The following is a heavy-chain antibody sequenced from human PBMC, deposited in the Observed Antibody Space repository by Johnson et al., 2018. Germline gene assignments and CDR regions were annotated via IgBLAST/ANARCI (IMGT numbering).Heavy chain of an antibody. D-gene: IGHD6-19*01. J-gene: IGHJ6*02. Sequence: VQLVQSGGGLVQRGGSLRLSCAASGFTFSSHAMSWVRQAPGKGLEWVSAISGSGGSTYSADSVTGRFTISKDNSKNTLYLQMNSLRAEDTAVYYCAKYSSGWLGYYGMDVWGQGATVTVSS. CDR1: GFTFSSHA. CDR2: ISGSGGST. V-gene: IGHV3-23*04. CDR3: AKYSSGWLGYYGMDV.